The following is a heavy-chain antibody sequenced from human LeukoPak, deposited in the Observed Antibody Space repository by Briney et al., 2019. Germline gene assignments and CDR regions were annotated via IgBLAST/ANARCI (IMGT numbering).Heavy chain of an antibody. CDR3: ARDWKGYYYYGMDV. V-gene: IGHV3-30-3*01. D-gene: IGHD1-1*01. CDR1: GFTFSSYA. Sequence: GGSLRLSCAASGFTFSSYAMHWVRQAAGKGLEWVAVISYDGSNKYYADSVKGRFTISRDNSKNTLYVQMNSLRAEDTAVYYCARDWKGYYYYGMDVWGQGTTVTVSS. J-gene: IGHJ6*02. CDR2: ISYDGSNK.